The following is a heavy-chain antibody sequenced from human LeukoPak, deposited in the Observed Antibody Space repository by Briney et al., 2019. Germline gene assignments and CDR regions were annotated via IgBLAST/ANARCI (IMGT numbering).Heavy chain of an antibody. Sequence: GRSLRLSCAASGFTFSSYSMNWVRQAPGKGLEWVSSISSSSSYIYYADSVKGRFTISRDNAKNSLYLQMNSLRVEDTAVYYCARGQSSYVHGGYWGQGTLVTVSS. D-gene: IGHD5-18*01. CDR2: ISSSSSYI. J-gene: IGHJ4*02. V-gene: IGHV3-21*01. CDR3: ARGQSSYVHGGY. CDR1: GFTFSSYS.